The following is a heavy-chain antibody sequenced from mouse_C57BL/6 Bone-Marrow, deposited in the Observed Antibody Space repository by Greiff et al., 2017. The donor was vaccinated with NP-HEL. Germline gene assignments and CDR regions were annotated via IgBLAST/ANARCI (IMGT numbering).Heavy chain of an antibody. J-gene: IGHJ4*01. V-gene: IGHV5-16*01. Sequence: EVKLVESEGGLVQPGSSMKLSCTASGFTFSDYYMAWVRQVPEKGLEWVANINYDGSSTNYLDSLKSRFTISIDNAKNILYLQMSSLKSEDTATYCCARETTTVVDYCAMDYWGQGTSVTVSS. CDR2: INYDGSST. CDR3: ARETTTVVDYCAMDY. CDR1: GFTFSDYY. D-gene: IGHD1-1*01.